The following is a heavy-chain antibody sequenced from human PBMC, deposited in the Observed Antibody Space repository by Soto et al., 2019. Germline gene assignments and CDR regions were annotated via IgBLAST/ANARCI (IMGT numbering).Heavy chain of an antibody. J-gene: IGHJ4*02. D-gene: IGHD6-25*01. V-gene: IGHV3-23*01. Sequence: GGSLRLSCIASGFTFSNYAMSWVRQAPGKGLEWVSTISDNGANTFIGDSMKDHFDISRDNSKNTVFLHLSTVRAEDTAIYYCAWAIGADLFDHWGQGRPFTVSS. CDR2: ISDNGANT. CDR3: AWAIGADLFDH. CDR1: GFTFSNYA.